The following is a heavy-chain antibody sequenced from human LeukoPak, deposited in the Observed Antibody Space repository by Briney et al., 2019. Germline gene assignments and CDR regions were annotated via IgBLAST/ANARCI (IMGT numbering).Heavy chain of an antibody. CDR2: IIPIFGTA. Sequence: ASVKVSCKASGGTFSSYAISWVRQAPGHGLEWMGGIIPIFGTANYAQKFQGRVTITADESTSTAYMELSSLRSEDTAVYYCARDKGSGGYYFDYWGQGTLVTVSS. J-gene: IGHJ4*02. CDR1: GGTFSSYA. V-gene: IGHV1-69*01. CDR3: ARDKGSGGYYFDY. D-gene: IGHD2-15*01.